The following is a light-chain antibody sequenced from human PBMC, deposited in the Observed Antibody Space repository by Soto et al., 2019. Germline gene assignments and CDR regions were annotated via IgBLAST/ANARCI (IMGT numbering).Light chain of an antibody. CDR1: QSISDY. V-gene: IGKV1-39*01. CDR2: GAS. Sequence: DIRMYKSPSSLSAYEGDRVAITCWSSQSISDYLNWYQQKPGKALKLVIYGASNLQSGVPPRFSGSGSGSEFTLTISGLQPDDFATYYCQQYNSYSRWTFGQGTKVDIK. CDR3: QQYNSYSRWT. J-gene: IGKJ1*01.